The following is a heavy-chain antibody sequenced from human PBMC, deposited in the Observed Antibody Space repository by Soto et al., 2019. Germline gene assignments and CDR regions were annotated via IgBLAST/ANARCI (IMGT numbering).Heavy chain of an antibody. CDR3: AKVGPYDSGSYMFRYNWFGP. Sequence: SETLSLTCTVSGGSISPYYWAWIRQPPGKGLEWVGYIYYSGSTSYNPSLKSRVTLSLETSKSQFSLRLSSVTASDTAVYYCAKVGPYDSGSYMFRYNWFGPWGPGTLVTVSS. V-gene: IGHV4-59*08. CDR1: GGSISPYY. D-gene: IGHD3-10*01. J-gene: IGHJ5*02. CDR2: IYYSGST.